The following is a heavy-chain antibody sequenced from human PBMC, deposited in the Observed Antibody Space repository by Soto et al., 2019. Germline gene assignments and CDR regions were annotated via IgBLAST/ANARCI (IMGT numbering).Heavy chain of an antibody. CDR3: ARGGGRNSSWYYV. CDR2: IWYDGSNK. CDR1: GFTFSSYG. D-gene: IGHD6-13*01. Sequence: PGGSLRLSCSASGFTFSSYGMHWVRQAPGKGLEWVAVIWYDGSNKYYADSVKGRFTISRDNSKNTLYLQMNSLRAEDTAVYYCARGGGRNSSWYYVWGQGTLVTVSS. J-gene: IGHJ4*02. V-gene: IGHV3-33*01.